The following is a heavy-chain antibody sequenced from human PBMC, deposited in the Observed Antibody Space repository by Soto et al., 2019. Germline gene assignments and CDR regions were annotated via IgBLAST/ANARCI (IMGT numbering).Heavy chain of an antibody. V-gene: IGHV4-30-4*01. CDR2: IAYSGDT. D-gene: IGHD3-9*01. J-gene: IGHJ4*02. CDR3: ESDFERSEIGH. CDR1: VGYSIGSYSY. Sequence: SETLSLTCFFSVGYSIGSYSYLFLVRKPPGKCLELIGYIAYSGDTYYNPSLRRRVTISADRSENKFSLTLKSVTAADTAVYFCESDFERSEIGHWGKRNSVIVS.